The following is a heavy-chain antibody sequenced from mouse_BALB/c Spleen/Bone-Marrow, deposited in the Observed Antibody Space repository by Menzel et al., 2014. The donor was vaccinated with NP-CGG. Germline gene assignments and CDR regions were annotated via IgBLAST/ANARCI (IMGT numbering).Heavy chain of an antibody. V-gene: IGHV1-9*01. J-gene: IGHJ1*01. Sequence: VQLQQSGAELMKPGASVKISCKATGYTFSSYWIEWVKQRPGHGLEWIGEILPGSGSTNYNEKFKGKATFTADTSSNTAYMQRSRRTSGDSAFYYCAGGGGGGGYWYFDVWGAGTTVTVSS. CDR1: GYTFSSYW. CDR2: ILPGSGST. CDR3: AGGGGGGGYWYFDV.